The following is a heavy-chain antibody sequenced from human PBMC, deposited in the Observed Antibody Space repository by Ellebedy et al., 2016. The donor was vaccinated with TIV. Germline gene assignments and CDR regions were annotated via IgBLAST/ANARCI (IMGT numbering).Heavy chain of an antibody. Sequence: SETLSLTCTISGGSISNSNYFWGWIRQPPGKGLEWIGSIYYGGDTYYNPSLKSRVTISVDTSKNQISLNLNSVTAADTAVYYCARQPLGWHGYYSNVDQWGQGTLVTVSS. CDR2: IYYGGDT. D-gene: IGHD3-3*01. J-gene: IGHJ4*02. V-gene: IGHV4-39*01. CDR1: GGSISNSNYF. CDR3: ARQPLGWHGYYSNVDQ.